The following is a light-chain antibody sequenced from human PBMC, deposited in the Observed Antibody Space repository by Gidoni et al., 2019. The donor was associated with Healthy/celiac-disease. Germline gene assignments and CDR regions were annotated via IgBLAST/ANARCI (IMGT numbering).Light chain of an antibody. V-gene: IGLV3-1*01. CDR3: QAWDSSTDVV. Sequence: SYELTQPPSVSVAPGQTASITCSGDKLGDKYACWYQQKPGQTPGLVIYQDSKRPTGIPERFSGSNSGKTAPLTISGTQAMDEADYYCQAWDSSTDVVFGGGTKLPVL. CDR1: KLGDKY. CDR2: QDS. J-gene: IGLJ2*01.